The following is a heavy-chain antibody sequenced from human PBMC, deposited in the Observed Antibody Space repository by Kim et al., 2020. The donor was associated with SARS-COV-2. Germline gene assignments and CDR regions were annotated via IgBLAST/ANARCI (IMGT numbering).Heavy chain of an antibody. V-gene: IGHV3-30-3*01. D-gene: IGHD6-6*01. Sequence: GRSLRLSCAASGFTFSSYAMHWVRQAPGKGLEWVAVISYDGSNKYYADSVKGRFTISRDNSKNTLYLQMNSLRAEDTAVYYCAREYSSSSLYYYYGMDV. CDR2: ISYDGSNK. J-gene: IGHJ6*01. CDR3: AREYSSSSLYYYYGMDV. CDR1: GFTFSSYA.